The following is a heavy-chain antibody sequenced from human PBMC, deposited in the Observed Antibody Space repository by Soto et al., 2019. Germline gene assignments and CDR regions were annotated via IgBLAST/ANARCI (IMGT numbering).Heavy chain of an antibody. Sequence: GASVKVSCKASGYTFTCYYMHWVRQAPGQGLEWMGWINPNSGGTNYAQKFQGWVTMTRDTSISTAYMELSRLRSDDTAVYYCARTIYDSSGYWRGWGAFDIWGQGTMVTVS. CDR3: ARTIYDSSGYWRGWGAFDI. CDR1: GYTFTCYY. D-gene: IGHD3-22*01. CDR2: INPNSGGT. J-gene: IGHJ3*02. V-gene: IGHV1-2*04.